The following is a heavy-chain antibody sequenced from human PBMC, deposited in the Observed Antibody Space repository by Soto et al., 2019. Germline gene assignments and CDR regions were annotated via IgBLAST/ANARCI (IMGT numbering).Heavy chain of an antibody. J-gene: IGHJ4*02. V-gene: IGHV1-46*01. CDR3: ARAGENYGSGTFSPPLRYYFNS. CDR2: INPSGGRT. D-gene: IGHD3-10*01. CDR1: GYTFTTHY. Sequence: GASVKVSCKASGYTFTTHYMHWVRQAPGQGLEWMGIINPSGGRTTYALKFQGRVSLTSDTSTNTVYMELSSLRSEDTAVYYCARAGENYGSGTFSPPLRYYFNSWGQGTLVTVSS.